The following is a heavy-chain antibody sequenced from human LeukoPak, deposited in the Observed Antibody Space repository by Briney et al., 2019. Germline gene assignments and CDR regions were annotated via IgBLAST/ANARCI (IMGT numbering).Heavy chain of an antibody. CDR3: ARHKYSSGWPPEGAFDI. CDR1: GGSISSYY. D-gene: IGHD6-19*01. Sequence: SETLSLTCTVSGGSISSYYWSWIRQPPGKGLEWIGYIYYSGSTNYNPSLKSRVTISVDTSKNQFSLKLSSVTAADTAVYYCARHKYSSGWPPEGAFDIWGQGTMVTVSS. V-gene: IGHV4-59*08. CDR2: IYYSGST. J-gene: IGHJ3*02.